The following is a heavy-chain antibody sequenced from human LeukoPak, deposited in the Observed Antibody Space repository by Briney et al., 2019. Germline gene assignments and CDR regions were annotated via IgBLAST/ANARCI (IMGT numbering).Heavy chain of an antibody. CDR1: GFTFSSYG. J-gene: IGHJ6*03. CDR3: AKDVYQLQYYYYMDV. Sequence: GGSLRLSCAASGFTFSSYGMHWVRQAPGKGLEWVAFIRCDGSNKYYAGSVKGRFTISRDNSKNTLYLQMNSLRAEDTAVYYCAKDVYQLQYYYYMDVWGKGTTVTVSS. CDR2: IRCDGSNK. D-gene: IGHD2-2*01. V-gene: IGHV3-30*02.